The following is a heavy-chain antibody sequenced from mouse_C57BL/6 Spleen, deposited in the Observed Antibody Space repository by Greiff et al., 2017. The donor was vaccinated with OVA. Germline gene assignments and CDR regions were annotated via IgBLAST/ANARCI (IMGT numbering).Heavy chain of an antibody. V-gene: IGHV1-82*01. CDR2: IYPGDGDT. CDR3: AREATVVAPYFDY. Sequence: QVQLQQSGPELVKPGASVKISCKASGYAFSSYWMNWVKQRPGKGLEWIGRIYPGDGDTNYNGKFKGKATLTADKSSSTAYMQRSSLTSEDSAVYFCAREATVVAPYFDYWGQGTTLTVSS. J-gene: IGHJ2*01. D-gene: IGHD1-1*01. CDR1: GYAFSSYW.